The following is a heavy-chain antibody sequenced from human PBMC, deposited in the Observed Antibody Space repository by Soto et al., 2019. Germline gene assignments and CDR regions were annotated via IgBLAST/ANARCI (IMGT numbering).Heavy chain of an antibody. CDR3: ARGSQRFGEIFEVFDY. CDR1: GGSISSGGYY. J-gene: IGHJ4*02. CDR2: IYYSGST. Sequence: QVQLQESGPGLVKPSQTLSLTCTVSGGSISSGGYYWSWIRQHPGKGLEWIGYIYYSGSTYYNPSLKSRVTISVDTSKNKYSLKLSSVTAADTAVYYCARGSQRFGEIFEVFDYWGQGTLVTVSS. D-gene: IGHD3-10*01. V-gene: IGHV4-31*03.